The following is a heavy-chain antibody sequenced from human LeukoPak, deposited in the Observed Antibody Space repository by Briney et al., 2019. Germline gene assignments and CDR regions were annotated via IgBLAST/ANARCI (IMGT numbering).Heavy chain of an antibody. V-gene: IGHV4-59*01. CDR1: GGSISSNY. D-gene: IGHD5-18*01. J-gene: IGHJ3*02. CDR3: ARSLSYGGDAFDI. Sequence: SETLSLTCTVSGGSISSNYWSWIRQPPGKGLEWIGYIYYSGSSNYNPSLKSRVTISVDTSKNQFSLKVSSVTAADTAVYYCARSLSYGGDAFDIWGQGTMVTVSS. CDR2: IYYSGSS.